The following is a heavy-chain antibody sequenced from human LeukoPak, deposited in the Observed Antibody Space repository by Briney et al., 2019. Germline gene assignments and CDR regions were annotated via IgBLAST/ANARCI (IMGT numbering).Heavy chain of an antibody. V-gene: IGHV4-30-2*01. J-gene: IGHJ6*02. CDR2: IYHSGST. CDR1: GGSISSGGYS. CDR3: ARELGGAVVGGMDV. Sequence: PSQTLSLTCAVSGGSISSGGYSWSWIRQPPGKGLEWIGYIYHSGSTYYNPSLKSRVTISVDRSKNQFSLKLSSVTAADTAVYYCARELGGAVVGGMDVWGQGTTVSVSS. D-gene: IGHD4-23*01.